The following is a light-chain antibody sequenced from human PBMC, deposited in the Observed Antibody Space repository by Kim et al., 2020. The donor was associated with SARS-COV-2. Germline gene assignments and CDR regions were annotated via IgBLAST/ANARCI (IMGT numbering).Light chain of an antibody. CDR1: SGSASTSYY. CDR2: STN. CDR3: VLYMGSGIWV. V-gene: IGLV8-61*01. Sequence: QTVVTQEPSSSVSPGGTVTLTCGLSSGSASTSYYPSWFQQTPGQAPRTLIYSTNTRSSGVPDRFSGSILGNKAALTITGAQADDEADYYCVLYMGSGIWVFGGGTQLTVL. J-gene: IGLJ3*02.